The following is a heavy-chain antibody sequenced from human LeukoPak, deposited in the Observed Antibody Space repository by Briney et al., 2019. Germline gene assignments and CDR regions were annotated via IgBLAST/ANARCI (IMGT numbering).Heavy chain of an antibody. CDR2: ISDRGKT. D-gene: IGHD3-3*01. CDR3: AKLPTIFGVADSFDI. Sequence: GGSLRLSCVASGITFSSYDMSWVRQAPGKGLEWISAISDRGKTDYADSVKGRFTISKDNSKNTLYLQLSSLRADDTAIYYCAKLPTIFGVADSFDIWGQGTLVTVSS. CDR1: GITFSSYD. V-gene: IGHV3-23*01. J-gene: IGHJ3*02.